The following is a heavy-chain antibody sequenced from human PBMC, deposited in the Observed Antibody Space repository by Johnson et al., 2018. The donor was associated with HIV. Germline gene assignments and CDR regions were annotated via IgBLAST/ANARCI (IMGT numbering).Heavy chain of an antibody. D-gene: IGHD2-15*01. CDR3: ARGSYEVGGVAVTSAFDI. V-gene: IGHV3-30*03. J-gene: IGHJ3*02. CDR1: GFGFCTYS. CDR2: ISYDGSKK. Sequence: HVQLVESGGGLVQPGGSLRLSCVTSGFGFCTYSMSWIRQAPGKGLEWVAVISYDGSKKYYADSVKGRFTISRDNSKNTLYLQMNSLRAEDTAVYYCARGSYEVGGVAVTSAFDIWGQGTMVTVSS.